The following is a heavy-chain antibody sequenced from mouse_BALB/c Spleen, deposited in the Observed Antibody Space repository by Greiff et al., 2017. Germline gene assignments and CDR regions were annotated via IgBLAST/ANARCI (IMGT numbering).Heavy chain of an antibody. D-gene: IGHD3-3*01. CDR3: ARGGGGTPFDY. J-gene: IGHJ2*01. CDR2: IAPGSGST. V-gene: IGHV1S41*01. CDR1: GYTFTSYW. Sequence: DLVKPGASVKLSCKASGYTFTSYWINWIKQRPGQGLEWIGRIAPGSGSTYYNEMFKGKATLTVDTSSSTAYIQLSSLSSEDSAVYFCARGGGGTPFDYWGQGTTLTVSS.